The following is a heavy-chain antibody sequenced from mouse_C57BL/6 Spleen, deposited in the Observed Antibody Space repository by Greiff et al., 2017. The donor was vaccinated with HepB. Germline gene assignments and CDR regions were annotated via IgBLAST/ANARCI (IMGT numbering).Heavy chain of an antibody. D-gene: IGHD2-5*01. V-gene: IGHV1-69*01. CDR1: GYTFTSYW. CDR2: IDPSDSYT. J-gene: IGHJ4*01. CDR3: ARWSNYDAMDY. Sequence: QVQLKQPGAELVMPGASVKLSCKASGYTFTSYWMHWVKQRPGQGLEWIGEIDPSDSYTNYNQKFKGKSTLTVDKSSSTAYMQLSSLTSEDSAVYYCARWSNYDAMDYWGQGTSVTVSS.